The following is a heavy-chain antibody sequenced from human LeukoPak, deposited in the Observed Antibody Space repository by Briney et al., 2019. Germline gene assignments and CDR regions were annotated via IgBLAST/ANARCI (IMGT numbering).Heavy chain of an antibody. Sequence: PGGSLRLSCAASGFTFSNHGIHWVRQAPGKGPEWVALIWYDGSNKYYGDSVKGRFTISRDNSKNTVYLQMNSLRAEDTGVYYCARDRLEAVTDDDYFDYWGQGTLVTVS. CDR1: GFTFSNHG. V-gene: IGHV3-33*01. J-gene: IGHJ4*02. CDR3: ARDRLEAVTDDDYFDY. CDR2: IWYDGSNK. D-gene: IGHD2-21*02.